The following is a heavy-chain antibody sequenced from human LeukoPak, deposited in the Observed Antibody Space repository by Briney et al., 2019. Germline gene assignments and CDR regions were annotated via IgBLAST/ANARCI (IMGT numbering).Heavy chain of an antibody. J-gene: IGHJ4*02. V-gene: IGHV4-39*07. D-gene: IGHD3-3*01. Sequence: SETLSLTCTVSGGSISSSSYYWGWIRQPPGKGLEWIGEINHSGSTNYNPSLKSRVTISVDTSKNRFSLKLSSVTAADTAVYYCARWEKGVLRFLEWSMRGYFDYWGQGTLVTVSS. CDR2: INHSGST. CDR1: GGSISSSSYY. CDR3: ARWEKGVLRFLEWSMRGYFDY.